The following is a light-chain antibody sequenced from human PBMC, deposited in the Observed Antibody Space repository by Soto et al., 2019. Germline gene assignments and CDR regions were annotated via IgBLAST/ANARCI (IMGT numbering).Light chain of an antibody. CDR3: CSYAGSSTPSYV. CDR2: EVS. Sequence: QSVLTQPASVSGSPGQSITISCTGTSSDVGGYNYVSWYQQHPGKAPKLMIYEVSNRPSGVSNRFSGSKSGNTASLTISGLQAEDEADYYCCSYAGSSTPSYVFGSGTKVTVL. V-gene: IGLV2-14*01. CDR1: SSDVGGYNY. J-gene: IGLJ1*01.